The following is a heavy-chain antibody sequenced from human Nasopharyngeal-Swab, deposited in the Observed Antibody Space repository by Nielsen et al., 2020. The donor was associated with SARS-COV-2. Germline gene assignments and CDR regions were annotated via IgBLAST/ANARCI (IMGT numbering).Heavy chain of an antibody. J-gene: IGHJ4*02. Sequence: GGSLRLSCAVSGFTLSSYWMSWVRQAPGKGLEWVANIKQDGSEQYYVDSVKGRFTIYRDKAKNSLYLQMNSLRAEDTAVYYCARLESSSWYWSYWGQGTLVTVSS. D-gene: IGHD6-13*01. CDR1: GFTLSSYW. CDR2: IKQDGSEQ. V-gene: IGHV3-7*01. CDR3: ARLESSSWYWSY.